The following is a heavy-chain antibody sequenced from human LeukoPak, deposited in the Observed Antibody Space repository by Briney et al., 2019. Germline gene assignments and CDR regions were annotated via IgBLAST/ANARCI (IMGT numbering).Heavy chain of an antibody. CDR2: ISWSSGSI. V-gene: IGHV3-9*01. D-gene: IGHD3-22*01. J-gene: IGHJ4*02. CDR3: VKDRYFYDSGSKAN. Sequence: PGGSLRLSCAASGFTFDDYAMDWVRQVPGRGLEWVSGISWSSGSIGYADSVKGRFTISRDNTKNLLYLQMNSLRVDDTAFYYCVKDRYFYDSGSKANWGQGTLVTVSS. CDR1: GFTFDDYA.